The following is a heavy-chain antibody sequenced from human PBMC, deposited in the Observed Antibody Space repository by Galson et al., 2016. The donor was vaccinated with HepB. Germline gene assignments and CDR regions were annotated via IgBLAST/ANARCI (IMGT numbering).Heavy chain of an antibody. D-gene: IGHD6-19*01. CDR2: TRNKANSYTT. J-gene: IGHJ4*02. CDR3: AREGSSGWYDHLDH. V-gene: IGHV3-72*01. Sequence: SLRLSCAASGFTFSDHYMDWVRQAPGKGLEWVGRTRNKANSYTTDYAASVKGRFTISRDDSKNLLYLQMNSLKTEDTAVYYCAREGSSGWYDHLDHWGQGTLVTVSS. CDR1: GFTFSDHY.